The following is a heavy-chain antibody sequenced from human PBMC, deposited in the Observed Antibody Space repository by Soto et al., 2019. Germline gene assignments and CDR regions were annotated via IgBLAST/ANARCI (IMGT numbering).Heavy chain of an antibody. Sequence: GGSLRLSCAASGFTFSSYAMSWVRQAPGKGLEWVSAISGSGGSTYYADSVKGRFTISRDNSKNTLYLQMNSLRAEDTAVYYCAKDTLLRYFDGLLHPYYYYYMDGWGKGTTVTVAS. D-gene: IGHD3-9*01. CDR2: ISGSGGST. J-gene: IGHJ6*03. CDR3: AKDTLLRYFDGLLHPYYYYYMDG. V-gene: IGHV3-23*01. CDR1: GFTFSSYA.